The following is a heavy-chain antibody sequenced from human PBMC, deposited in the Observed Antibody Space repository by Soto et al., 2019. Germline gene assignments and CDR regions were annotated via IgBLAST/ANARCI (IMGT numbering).Heavy chain of an antibody. V-gene: IGHV3-23*01. Sequence: GGSLRLSCAASGFTFSSYAMSWVRQAPGKGLEWVSAISGSGGSTYYADSVKGRFTISRDNSKNTLYLQMNSLRAEDTAVYYCATFVEWLTYFDYWGQGTLVTVSS. CDR3: ATFVEWLTYFDY. CDR2: ISGSGGST. J-gene: IGHJ4*02. D-gene: IGHD3-3*01. CDR1: GFTFSSYA.